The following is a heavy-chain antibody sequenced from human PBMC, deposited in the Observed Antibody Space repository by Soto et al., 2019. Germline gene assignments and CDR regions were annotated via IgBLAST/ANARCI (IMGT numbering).Heavy chain of an antibody. CDR1: GFTFSSYW. V-gene: IGHV3-7*03. CDR3: VRVGRLGGY. CDR2: IKEDGSGK. Sequence: GGSRRLSCRASGFTFSSYWMSWVRQAPGKGLGWVANIKEDGSGKYYVDSVKGRFSISRDNARNSLYLQMNSLRVEDTAVYYCVRVGRLGGYWGQGALVTVSS. J-gene: IGHJ4*02. D-gene: IGHD3-16*01.